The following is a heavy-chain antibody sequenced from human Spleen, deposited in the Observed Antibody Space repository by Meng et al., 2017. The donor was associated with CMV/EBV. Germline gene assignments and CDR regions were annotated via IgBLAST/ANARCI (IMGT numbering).Heavy chain of an antibody. V-gene: IGHV3-15*01. CDR3: TIRATAIFGVVIFEY. Sequence: GESLKISCAASGFTFSNAWMSWVRQAPGKGLEWVGRIKTKTDGGTTDYAAPVKGRFTISRDDSNKKLYLQMNSLKTDDTAVYYCTIRATAIFGVVIFEYWGQGTLVTVSS. CDR2: IKTKTDGGTT. J-gene: IGHJ4*02. CDR1: GFTFSNAW. D-gene: IGHD3-3*01.